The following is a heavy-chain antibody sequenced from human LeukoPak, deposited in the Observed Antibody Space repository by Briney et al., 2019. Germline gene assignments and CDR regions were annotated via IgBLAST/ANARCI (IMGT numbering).Heavy chain of an antibody. CDR3: ARQEYYFDY. CDR1: GGPISSSNW. V-gene: IGHV4-4*02. CDR2: VFYSGST. Sequence: SETLSLTCAVSGGPISSSNWWSWVRQPPGKGLEWIGNVFYSGSTHYSPSLKSRVTLSVDTSKNQFSLQLDSVTAADTALYYCARQEYYFDYWGQGTLVTVSS. J-gene: IGHJ4*02.